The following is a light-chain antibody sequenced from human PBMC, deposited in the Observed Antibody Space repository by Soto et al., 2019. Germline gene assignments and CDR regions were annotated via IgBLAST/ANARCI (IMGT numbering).Light chain of an antibody. CDR1: SSNIGSNT. Sequence: QSVLTQPPSASGTPGQRVTISCSGSSSNIGSNTLNWYQQLPGTAPKLLIYSNYQRPSGVPDRFSGSKSGTSASLAISGLQSEDEANYYCAAWDDSLNGWVFGGGTKLTVL. CDR2: SNY. J-gene: IGLJ3*02. CDR3: AAWDDSLNGWV. V-gene: IGLV1-44*01.